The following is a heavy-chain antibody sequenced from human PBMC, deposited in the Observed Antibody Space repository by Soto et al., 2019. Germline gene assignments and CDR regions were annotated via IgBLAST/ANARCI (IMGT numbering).Heavy chain of an antibody. CDR1: GFTFSSYS. CDR3: ARDGGAEYDILTGWGYFDY. CDR2: ISSSSSTI. J-gene: IGHJ4*02. Sequence: EVQLVESGGGLVQPGGSLRLSCAASGFTFSSYSMNWVRQAPGKGLEWVSYISSSSSTIYYADSVKGRFTISRDNAKNSLYLQMNGLRDEDTAVYYCARDGGAEYDILTGWGYFDYWGQGTLVTVSS. V-gene: IGHV3-48*02. D-gene: IGHD3-9*01.